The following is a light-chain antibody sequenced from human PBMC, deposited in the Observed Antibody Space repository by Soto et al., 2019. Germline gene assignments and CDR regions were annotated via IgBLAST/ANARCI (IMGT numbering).Light chain of an antibody. J-gene: IGKJ2*01. CDR3: HHYDSSPPYT. Sequence: EIELTQSPATLSLSPGERATLSCRASRSFASSYLAWYQHKPGQAPRLLIYAASSRATGIPDRFIGSGSGTVFTLTISRLEPDYSAVYYCHHYDSSPPYTFGQGTELQIK. CDR2: AAS. CDR1: RSFASSY. V-gene: IGKV3-20*01.